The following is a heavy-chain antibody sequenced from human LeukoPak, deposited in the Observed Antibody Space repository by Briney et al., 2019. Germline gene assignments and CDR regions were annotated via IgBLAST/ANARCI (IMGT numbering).Heavy chain of an antibody. CDR2: INTDNNNR. D-gene: IGHD3-16*01. V-gene: IGHV1-3*04. CDR1: GYTFTSNA. J-gene: IGHJ3*02. Sequence: ASVKISCKASGYTFTSNAMHWVRQAPGQRLEWMGWINTDNNNRKYSQKFQDRFTITRDTFASTAYMELSGLRAEDTAVYYCARDFNWAFDIWGQGTAVTVSS. CDR3: ARDFNWAFDI.